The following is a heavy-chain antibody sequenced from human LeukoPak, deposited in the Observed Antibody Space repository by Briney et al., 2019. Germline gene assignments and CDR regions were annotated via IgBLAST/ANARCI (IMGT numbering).Heavy chain of an antibody. Sequence: GGSLRLSCAASGFTFSSYSMNWVPQAPGKGLEWVSSISTSSTYIYYADSVKGRFTISRDNAKNSLYLQMNSLRAEDTAVYYCARDPPFIIGTTFFDYWGQGTLVTVSS. V-gene: IGHV3-21*01. D-gene: IGHD1-20*01. CDR2: ISTSSTYI. CDR1: GFTFSSYS. CDR3: ARDPPFIIGTTFFDY. J-gene: IGHJ4*02.